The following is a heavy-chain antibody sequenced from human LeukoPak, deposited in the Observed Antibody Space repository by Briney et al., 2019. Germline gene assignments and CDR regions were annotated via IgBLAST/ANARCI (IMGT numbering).Heavy chain of an antibody. Sequence: SATLSLTCTVSGASISSYYGSWIRQPAGKGLEGIGRIYTSGSTNYKPSLKSRVTISVDTSKNQFSLKLSSVTAADTAVYYCARDANFDCWGQGTLVTVSS. CDR1: GASISSYY. CDR3: ARDANFDC. J-gene: IGHJ4*02. CDR2: IYTSGST. V-gene: IGHV4-4*07.